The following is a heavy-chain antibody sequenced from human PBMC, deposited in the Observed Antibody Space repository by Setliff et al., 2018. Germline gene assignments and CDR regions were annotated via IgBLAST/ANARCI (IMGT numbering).Heavy chain of an antibody. D-gene: IGHD3-16*01. CDR2: ISSDGSST. V-gene: IGHV3-23*03. J-gene: IGHJ4*02. CDR3: AKPQVELRWGFES. CDR1: GFIFSSYG. Sequence: PGGSLRLSCAASGFIFSSYGMHWVRQTPGKGLEWVSVISSDGSSTFYTDSVKGRFTISRDSSKNTLYLQMNSLRAEDTAVYYCAKPQVELRWGFESWGQGTLVTVSS.